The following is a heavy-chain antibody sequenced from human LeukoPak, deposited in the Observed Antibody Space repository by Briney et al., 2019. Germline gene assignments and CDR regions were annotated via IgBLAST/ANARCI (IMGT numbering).Heavy chain of an antibody. CDR3: AKDPGYTYGYSFDY. CDR1: GFTHSSYG. V-gene: IGHV3-30*18. D-gene: IGHD5-18*01. Sequence: PGRSLRLSCAASGFTHSSYGMHWVRQAPGKGLEWVAVISYDGSNKYYADSVKGRFTISRDNSEHTLYLEMNSLRGEDTAMYYCAKDPGYTYGYSFDYWGQGTLVTVSS. J-gene: IGHJ4*02. CDR2: ISYDGSNK.